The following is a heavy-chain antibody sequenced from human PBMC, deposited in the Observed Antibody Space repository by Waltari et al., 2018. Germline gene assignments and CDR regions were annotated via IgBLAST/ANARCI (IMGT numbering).Heavy chain of an antibody. CDR2: VDPEDGET. D-gene: IGHD3-10*01. Sequence: EVQLVQSGAEVKKPGATVKITCKVSGYTFTDYYMHWVQQAPGNGLEWMGLVDPEDGETIYAEKFQGRVTITADTSTDTAYMELSSLRSEDTAVYYCATEPITMVQGVMIVGFDYWGQGTLVTVSS. V-gene: IGHV1-69-2*01. CDR1: GYTFTDYY. CDR3: ATEPITMVQGVMIVGFDY. J-gene: IGHJ4*02.